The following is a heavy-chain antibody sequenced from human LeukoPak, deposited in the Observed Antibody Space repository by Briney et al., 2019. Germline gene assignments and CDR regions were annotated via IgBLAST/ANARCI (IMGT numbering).Heavy chain of an antibody. CDR3: TTDPFIVLMVYAIDY. D-gene: IGHD2-8*01. Sequence: GGSLRLSCAASGFTFSNAWMSWVRQAPGKGLEWVGRIKSKTDGGTTDYAAPVKGRFTISRDDSRNTLYLQMNSLKTEDTAVYYCTTDPFIVLMVYAIDYWGQGTLVTVSS. CDR2: IKSKTDGGTT. V-gene: IGHV3-15*01. J-gene: IGHJ4*02. CDR1: GFTFSNAW.